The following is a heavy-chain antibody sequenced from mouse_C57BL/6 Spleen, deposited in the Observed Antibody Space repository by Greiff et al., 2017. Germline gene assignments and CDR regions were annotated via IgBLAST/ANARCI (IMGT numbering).Heavy chain of an antibody. V-gene: IGHV1-53*01. D-gene: IGHD3-2*02. J-gene: IGHJ3*01. CDR1: GYTFTSYW. CDR2: INPSNGGT. CDR3: AKETPSQATLAY. Sequence: QVQLQQPGTELVKPGASVKLSCKASGYTFTSYWMHWVKQRPGQGLGWIGNINPSNGGTNYNEKFKSKATLTVDKSSSTAYMQLSSLTSEDSAVYYCAKETPSQATLAYWGQGTLVTVSA.